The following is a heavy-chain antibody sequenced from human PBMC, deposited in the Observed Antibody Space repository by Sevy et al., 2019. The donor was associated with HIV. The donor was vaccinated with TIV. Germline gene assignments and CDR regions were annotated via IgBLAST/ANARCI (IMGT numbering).Heavy chain of an antibody. Sequence: GGSLTLSCAASGFTFDNYAMSWVRQAPGTGLEWVSAISGGGGSTYYADSVKGRFTISRDNSKNTLYLQMNSLRAEDTAVYYCSKSSGYYDSSGYPSDYWGQGTLVTVSS. CDR2: ISGGGGST. CDR1: GFTFDNYA. D-gene: IGHD3-22*01. J-gene: IGHJ4*02. V-gene: IGHV3-23*01. CDR3: SKSSGYYDSSGYPSDY.